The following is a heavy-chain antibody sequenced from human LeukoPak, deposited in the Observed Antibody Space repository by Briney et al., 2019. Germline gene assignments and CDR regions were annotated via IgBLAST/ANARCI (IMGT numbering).Heavy chain of an antibody. D-gene: IGHD2-21*01. V-gene: IGHV3-23*01. CDR1: GFTFSSYS. Sequence: PGGSLRLSCAASGFTFSSYSMSWVRQAPGKGLEWVSAISGSGGSTYYADSVKGRFTISRDNSKNTLYLQMNSLRAEDTALYYCAKDIRTLTGNDAFDIWGQGTMVTVSS. J-gene: IGHJ3*02. CDR3: AKDIRTLTGNDAFDI. CDR2: ISGSGGST.